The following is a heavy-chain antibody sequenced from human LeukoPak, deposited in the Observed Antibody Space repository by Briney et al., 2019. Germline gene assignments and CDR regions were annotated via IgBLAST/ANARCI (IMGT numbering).Heavy chain of an antibody. Sequence: GASVKVSCKASGGTFSSYAISWVRQAPGQGLEWMGGIIPIFGTANYAQKFQGRVTITADESTSTAYMELSSLRSEDTAVYYCARDSGFLDAFDIWGQGTMVTVSS. CDR3: ARDSGFLDAFDI. D-gene: IGHD3-10*01. CDR2: IIPIFGTA. CDR1: GGTFSSYA. V-gene: IGHV1-69*13. J-gene: IGHJ3*02.